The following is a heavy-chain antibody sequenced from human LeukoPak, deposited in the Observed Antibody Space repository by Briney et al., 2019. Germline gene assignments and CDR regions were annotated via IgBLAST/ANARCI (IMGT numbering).Heavy chain of an antibody. D-gene: IGHD2-15*01. V-gene: IGHV4-59*01. CDR2: IYYSGST. Sequence: SETLSLTCTVSGGSISSYYWNWIRQPPGKGLEWIGYIYYSGSTNFNPSLKSRVTISVDTSKNHFSLRLSSVTAADTAVYYCAREREYCSGGSSRRWFDPWGQGTLVTVSS. J-gene: IGHJ5*02. CDR1: GGSISSYY. CDR3: AREREYCSGGSSRRWFDP.